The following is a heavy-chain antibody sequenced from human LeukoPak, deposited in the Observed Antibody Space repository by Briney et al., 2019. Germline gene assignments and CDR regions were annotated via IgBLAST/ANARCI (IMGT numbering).Heavy chain of an antibody. CDR3: ARTWFGELLVSYLFDT. CDR1: GGTFISYA. V-gene: IGHV1-69*13. CDR2: IIPIFGTA. J-gene: IGHJ5*01. D-gene: IGHD3-10*01. Sequence: ASVKVSCKASGGTFISYAISWVRQAPGQGLEWMGGIIPIFGTANYAQKFQGRVTITADESTSTAYMELSSLSSEDTAVYYCARTWFGELLVSYLFDTWGQGTLVTVSS.